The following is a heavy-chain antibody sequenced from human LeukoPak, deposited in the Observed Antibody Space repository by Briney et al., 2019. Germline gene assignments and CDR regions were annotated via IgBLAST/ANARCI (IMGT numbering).Heavy chain of an antibody. J-gene: IGHJ4*02. V-gene: IGHV3-74*01. CDR1: GFTFSNYW. CDR2: INGDGSST. D-gene: IGHD3-22*01. CDR3: ARGGLFKYYFDY. Sequence: GGSLRLSCAVSGFTFSNYWMHWVRQAPGKGLVWVSRINGDGSSTNYADSVKGRFTISRDNAKNTVYLQMNSLRAEDTAVYYCARGGLFKYYFDYWGQGILVTVST.